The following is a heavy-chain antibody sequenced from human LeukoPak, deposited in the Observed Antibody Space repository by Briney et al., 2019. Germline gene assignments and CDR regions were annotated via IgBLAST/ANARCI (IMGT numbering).Heavy chain of an antibody. D-gene: IGHD7-27*01. CDR3: ARATSWGRFDY. CDR1: GFTFSSYS. Sequence: GGSLRLSCAASGFTFSSYSMNWVRQAPGKGLEWVSYISSTSSIYYADSVKGRFTVSRDNAKNSLYLQMNSLRAEDTALYYCARATSWGRFDYWGQGTLVTVSS. CDR2: ISSTSSI. V-gene: IGHV3-48*01. J-gene: IGHJ4*02.